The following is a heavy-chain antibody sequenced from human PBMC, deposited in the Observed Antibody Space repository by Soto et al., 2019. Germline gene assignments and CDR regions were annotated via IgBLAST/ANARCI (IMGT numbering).Heavy chain of an antibody. D-gene: IGHD3-3*01. CDR2: ISGSGGST. CDR1: GFTFSSYA. J-gene: IGHJ6*03. CDR3: AKCTTIFGVARSHYYMDV. Sequence: GGSLRLSCAASGFTFSSYAMSWVRQAPGKGLEWVSAISGSGGSTYYADSVKGRFTISRDNSKNTLYLQMNSLRAEDTAVYYCAKCTTIFGVARSHYYMDVWGKGTTVTVSS. V-gene: IGHV3-23*01.